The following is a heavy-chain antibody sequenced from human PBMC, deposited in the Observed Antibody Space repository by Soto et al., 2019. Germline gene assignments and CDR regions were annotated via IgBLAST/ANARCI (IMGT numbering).Heavy chain of an antibody. J-gene: IGHJ6*02. D-gene: IGHD1-26*01. CDR1: GCSFSDYF. CDR3: ARIKWGLNYYNGMDV. CDR2: INPKTAAT. V-gene: IGHV1-2*02. Sequence: GASVKVSCKPSGCSFSDYFIQWVRQAPGQGLEWVAWINPKTAATNYAKKFQGRVSLTWDTSSTTAYMELTRLRPDDTAVYYCARIKWGLNYYNGMDVWGQGTTVTVSS.